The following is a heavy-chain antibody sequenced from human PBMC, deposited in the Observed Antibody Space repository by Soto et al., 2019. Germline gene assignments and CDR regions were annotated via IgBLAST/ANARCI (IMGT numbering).Heavy chain of an antibody. D-gene: IGHD3-3*01. Sequence: SLRLSCAAXGFTFSSYGMHWVRQAPGKGLEWVAVISYDGSNKYYADSVKGRFTISRDNSKNTLYLQMNSLRAEDTAVYYCAKDRGYYDFWSGYYVDYYYYYGMDVWGQGTTVTVSS. CDR1: GFTFSSYG. J-gene: IGHJ6*02. V-gene: IGHV3-30*18. CDR3: AKDRGYYDFWSGYYVDYYYYYGMDV. CDR2: ISYDGSNK.